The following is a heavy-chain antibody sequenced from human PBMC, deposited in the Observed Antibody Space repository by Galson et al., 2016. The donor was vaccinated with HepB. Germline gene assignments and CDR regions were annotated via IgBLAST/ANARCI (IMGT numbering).Heavy chain of an antibody. V-gene: IGHV4-30-4*08. CDR1: GGSIKTNEFY. J-gene: IGHJ4*02. CDR2: IYYSGTT. Sequence: TLSLTCTVSGGSIKTNEFYWSWIRQPPGKGLEWLGYIYYSGTTLYNPSLKSRMNISMDSTHNRFSLTLTSVTAADTAVYYCARDIQDVTADWGRGLLVLVSS. CDR3: ARDIQDVTAD. D-gene: IGHD2-21*02.